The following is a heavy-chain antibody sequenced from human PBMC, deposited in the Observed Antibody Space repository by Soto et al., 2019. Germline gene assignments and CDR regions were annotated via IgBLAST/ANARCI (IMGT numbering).Heavy chain of an antibody. D-gene: IGHD6-13*01. Sequence: EVQFLESGGGLVQPGGSLRLSCAASGFTFSSSAMSWVRQAPGKGLEWVSVISYGGGSTNYADSVRGRFTISRDNSKNTLYLQMNSLRAEDTAVYYCAKMRGSSWPNYYFDYWGQGALVTVSS. V-gene: IGHV3-23*01. J-gene: IGHJ4*02. CDR2: ISYGGGST. CDR3: AKMRGSSWPNYYFDY. CDR1: GFTFSSSA.